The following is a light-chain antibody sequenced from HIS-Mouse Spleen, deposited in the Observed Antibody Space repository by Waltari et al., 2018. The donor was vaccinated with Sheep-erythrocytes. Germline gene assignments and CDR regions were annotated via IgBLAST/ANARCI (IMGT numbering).Light chain of an antibody. CDR2: KVS. V-gene: IGKV2-30*02. Sequence: DVVMTQSPLSLPVTLGQPASISCRSSQSLVHSDGNTYLNWFQQRPGQSPRRLIYKVSNRDSGVPDRFSGSGSCTDFTLKISRVEAEDVGVYYCMQGTHWPWTFGQETKVEIK. CDR1: QSLVHSDGNTY. CDR3: MQGTHWPWT. J-gene: IGKJ1*01.